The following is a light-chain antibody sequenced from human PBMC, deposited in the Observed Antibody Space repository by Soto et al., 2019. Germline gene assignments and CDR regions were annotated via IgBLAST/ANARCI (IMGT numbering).Light chain of an antibody. CDR1: QGISSY. Sequence: DIQLTQSPSFLSASVGDRVTITCRASQGISSYLAWYQQNPGEAPKFLIYPASTWRGGVPSRFSRSGSGTKFTLTVSSLQPGDFANYCCQELNNYPITFEQGTRLEIK. J-gene: IGKJ5*01. CDR2: PAS. CDR3: QELNNYPIT. V-gene: IGKV1-9*01.